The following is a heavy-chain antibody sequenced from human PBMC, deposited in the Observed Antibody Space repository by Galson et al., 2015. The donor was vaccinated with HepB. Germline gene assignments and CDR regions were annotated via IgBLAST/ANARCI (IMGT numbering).Heavy chain of an antibody. D-gene: IGHD3-22*01. CDR2: ISAYNGNT. J-gene: IGHJ4*02. V-gene: IGHV1-18*04. CDR3: ARDVDYYDSSGNYFDY. CDR1: GYTFTSYG. Sequence: SVKVSCKASGYTFTSYGISWVRQAPGQGLEWMGWISAYNGNTNYAQKLQGRVTMTTDTSTSTAYMELRSLRSDDTAVYYCARDVDYYDSSGNYFDYWGQGTLVTVSS.